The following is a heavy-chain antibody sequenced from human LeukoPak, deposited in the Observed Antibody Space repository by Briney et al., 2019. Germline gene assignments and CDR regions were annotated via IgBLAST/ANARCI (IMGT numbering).Heavy chain of an antibody. D-gene: IGHD1-26*01. CDR3: ARGRSNYYGMDV. Sequence: SETLSLTCTVSSGSISSGDYYWSWIRQPPGKGLEWIGYIYYSGSTYYNPSLKSRVTISVDTSKNQFSLKLSSVTAADTAVYYCARGRSNYYGMDVWGQGTTVTVSS. CDR1: SGSISSGDYY. CDR2: IYYSGST. J-gene: IGHJ6*02. V-gene: IGHV4-30-4*01.